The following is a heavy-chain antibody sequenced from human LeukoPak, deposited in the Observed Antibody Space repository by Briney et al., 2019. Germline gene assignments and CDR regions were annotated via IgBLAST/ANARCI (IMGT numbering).Heavy chain of an antibody. Sequence: GGSLRLSCAASGFTFSSYEMNWVRQAPGKGLEWVSVIYSGGSTYYADSVKGRFTISRDNSKNTLYLQMNSLRAEDTAVYYCARGGDTAMAHFDYWGQGTLVTVSS. V-gene: IGHV3-66*01. CDR1: GFTFSSYE. CDR2: IYSGGST. J-gene: IGHJ4*02. D-gene: IGHD5-18*01. CDR3: ARGGDTAMAHFDY.